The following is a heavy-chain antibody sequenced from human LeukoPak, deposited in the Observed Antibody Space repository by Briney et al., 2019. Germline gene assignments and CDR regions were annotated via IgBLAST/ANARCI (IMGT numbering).Heavy chain of an antibody. D-gene: IGHD2-2*01. V-gene: IGHV1-18*01. CDR1: GYTFTSYG. CDR3: ARDSCSSTSCYYGY. J-gene: IGHJ4*02. Sequence: GASVKVSCKASGYTFTSYGISWVRQAPGQGLEWMGWISAYNGNTNYAQKLQGRVTMTTDTSTSTAYMELRSLRSDDTAVYYCARDSCSSTSCYYGYWGQGTLVTVSS. CDR2: ISAYNGNT.